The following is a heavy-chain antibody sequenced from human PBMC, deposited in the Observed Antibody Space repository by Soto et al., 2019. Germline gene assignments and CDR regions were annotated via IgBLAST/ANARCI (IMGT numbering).Heavy chain of an antibody. D-gene: IGHD6-13*01. J-gene: IGHJ5*02. CDR1: GYSFTNYW. CDR2: IDPVDSYT. CDR3: ARIESIARNWFDT. Sequence: GESLKISCKGSGYSFTNYWISWVRRMPGKGLEWMANIDPVDSYTIYSPSFQGHVTFSVDTSISTAYLQWSSLKASDTAMYYCARIESIARNWFDTWGQGTLVTVSS. V-gene: IGHV5-10-1*01.